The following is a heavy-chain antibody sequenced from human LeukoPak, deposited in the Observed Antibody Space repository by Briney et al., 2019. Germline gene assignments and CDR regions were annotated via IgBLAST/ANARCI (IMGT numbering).Heavy chain of an antibody. D-gene: IGHD3-22*01. V-gene: IGHV1-18*01. CDR3: AREPPNPTYYYDSSGHFDY. CDR2: ISAYNGNT. J-gene: IGHJ4*02. CDR1: GYTFTSYG. Sequence: ASVKVSCKASGYTFTSYGISWVRQAPGQGLEWMGWISAYNGNTNYAQKLQGRVTMTTDTSTSTAYMDLRSLRSDDTAVYYCAREPPNPTYYYDSSGHFDYWGQGPLVTVSS.